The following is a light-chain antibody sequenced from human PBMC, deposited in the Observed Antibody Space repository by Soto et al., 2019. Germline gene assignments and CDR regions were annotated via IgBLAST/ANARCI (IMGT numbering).Light chain of an antibody. CDR1: QSISSW. J-gene: IGKJ3*01. CDR2: RAS. CDR3: QQYNSSSCT. V-gene: IGKV1-5*03. Sequence: DIQLTQSPSTLSASVGDRVTITCRASQSISSWFAWYQQKPGKAPKFLIYRASILESGVPSRFSGSGSGTDFTLTISSLEPDDFAMYYCQQYNSSSCTFGPGTKVDIK.